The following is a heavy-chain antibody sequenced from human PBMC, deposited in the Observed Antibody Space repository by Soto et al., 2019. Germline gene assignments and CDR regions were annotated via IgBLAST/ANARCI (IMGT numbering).Heavy chain of an antibody. CDR2: INHSGTT. D-gene: IGHD2-15*01. Sequence: PSETLSLTCAVYGGSVSGYFWSWIRQPPGKGLEWIGEINHSGTTSYSPSLDSRVTTLVDTSKNQFSLRLSSVTAADTAIYYCARRYCSDSYCSYFDYWGRGTLVTVSS. CDR3: ARRYCSDSYCSYFDY. V-gene: IGHV4-34*01. J-gene: IGHJ4*02. CDR1: GGSVSGYF.